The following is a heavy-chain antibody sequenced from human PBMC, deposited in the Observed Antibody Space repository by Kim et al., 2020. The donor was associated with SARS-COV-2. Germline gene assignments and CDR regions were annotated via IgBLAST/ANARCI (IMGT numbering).Heavy chain of an antibody. V-gene: IGHV4-34*01. Sequence: SETLSLTCAVYGGSFSGYYWSWIRQPPGKGLEWIGEINHSGSTNYNPSLKSRVTISVDTSKNQFSLKLSSVTAADTAVYYCARGPRLRYFDWLPLENYYYYGMDVWGQGTTVTVSS. CDR1: GGSFSGYY. J-gene: IGHJ6*02. CDR3: ARGPRLRYFDWLPLENYYYYGMDV. D-gene: IGHD3-9*01. CDR2: INHSGST.